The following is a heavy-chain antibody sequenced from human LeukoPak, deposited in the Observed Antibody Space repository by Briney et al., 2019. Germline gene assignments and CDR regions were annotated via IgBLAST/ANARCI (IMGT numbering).Heavy chain of an antibody. CDR2: INHSGST. CDR3: ARNYGDYAGMDV. D-gene: IGHD4-17*01. Sequence: SETLSLTCAVYGASFGGYYWSWIRQPPGEGLEWIGEINHSGSTNYNPSLKSRVTISVDTSKNQFSLKLSSVTAADTAVYYCARNYGDYAGMDVWGQGATVTVSS. J-gene: IGHJ6*02. V-gene: IGHV4-34*01. CDR1: GASFGGYY.